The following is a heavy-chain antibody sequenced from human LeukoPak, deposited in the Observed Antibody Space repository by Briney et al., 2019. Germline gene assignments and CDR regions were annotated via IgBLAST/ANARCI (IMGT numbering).Heavy chain of an antibody. CDR3: ATDRGSSPFDY. CDR2: IWSDGSTK. Sequence: PGRSLRLSCAASGLTFRNYGMHWVRQTPGKGLEWVAVIWSDGSTKKYADSVKGRFTISRDNSQNTLYLQMNSLRAEDTAVYYCATDRGSSPFDYWGQGTLVTVSS. CDR1: GLTFRNYG. J-gene: IGHJ4*02. V-gene: IGHV3-33*01. D-gene: IGHD6-6*01.